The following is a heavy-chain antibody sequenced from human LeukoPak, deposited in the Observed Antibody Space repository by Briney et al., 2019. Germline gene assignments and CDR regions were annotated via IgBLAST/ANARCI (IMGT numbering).Heavy chain of an antibody. CDR3: TTGLYDYVWGSYIDY. J-gene: IGHJ4*02. CDR2: IKSKTDGGTT. D-gene: IGHD3-16*01. Sequence: GGSLRLSCAASGFTFSNAWMSWVRQAPGKGLEWVGRIKSKTDGGTTDYAAPVKGRFTISRDDSKNTLYLQMNSLKTEDTAVYYCTTGLYDYVWGSYIDYWGQGTLVTVSS. V-gene: IGHV3-15*01. CDR1: GFTFSNAW.